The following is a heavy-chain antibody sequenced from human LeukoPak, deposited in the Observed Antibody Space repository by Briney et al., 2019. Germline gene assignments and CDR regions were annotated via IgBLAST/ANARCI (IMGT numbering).Heavy chain of an antibody. CDR1: GGSIRNYY. J-gene: IGHJ5*02. CDR3: ARYAATGGPNWFDP. V-gene: IGHV4-59*01. D-gene: IGHD2-15*01. CDR2: IHNTGRT. Sequence: PSETLSLTCTVSGGSIRNYYWSWTRQPPGKVLEWIGYIHNTGRTMYNPSLKSRVTISVDTSKNQFSLKLSSVTAADTAIYYCARYAATGGPNWFDPWGPGTLVTVSS.